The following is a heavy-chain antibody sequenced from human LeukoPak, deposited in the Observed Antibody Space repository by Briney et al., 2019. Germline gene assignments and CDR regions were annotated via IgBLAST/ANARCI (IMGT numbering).Heavy chain of an antibody. J-gene: IGHJ4*02. V-gene: IGHV3-15*01. Sequence: GGSLRLSCAASGFTFSNAWMSWVRQAPGKGLEWVGRIKSKTDGGTTDYAAPVKGRFTISRDDSKNTLYLQMNSLKTEDTAVYYCTTAFPGLLRYFDWLPTNPDYWGQGTLVTVSS. CDR1: GFTFSNAW. CDR2: IKSKTDGGTT. CDR3: TTAFPGLLRYFDWLPTNPDY. D-gene: IGHD3-9*01.